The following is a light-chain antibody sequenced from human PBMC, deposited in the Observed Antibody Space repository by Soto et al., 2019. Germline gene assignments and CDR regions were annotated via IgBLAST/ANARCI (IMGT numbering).Light chain of an antibody. CDR1: SSKIGAGYD. V-gene: IGLV1-40*01. J-gene: IGLJ1*01. CDR2: GNS. CDR3: QSYDSSLSGSYV. Sequence: QSVLTQPPSVSGAPGQRVTISCTGSSSKIGAGYDVHWYQQLPGTAPKLLIYGNSNRPSGVSDRFSGSKSGTSASLAITWLQAEDEADYYCQSYDSSLSGSYVFGTGTKVTVL.